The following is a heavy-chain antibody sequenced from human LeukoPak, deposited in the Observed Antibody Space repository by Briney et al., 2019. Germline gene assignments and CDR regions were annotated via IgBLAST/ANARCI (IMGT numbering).Heavy chain of an antibody. CDR1: GGSFSGYY. Sequence: SETLSLTCAVYGGSFSGYYWSWIRQPPGKGLEWIGEINHSGSTNYNPSLKSRVTISVDTSKNQFSLKLSSVTAADTAVYYCARGPRRFDPWGQGTLVTASS. J-gene: IGHJ5*02. CDR2: INHSGST. V-gene: IGHV4-34*01. CDR3: ARGPRRFDP.